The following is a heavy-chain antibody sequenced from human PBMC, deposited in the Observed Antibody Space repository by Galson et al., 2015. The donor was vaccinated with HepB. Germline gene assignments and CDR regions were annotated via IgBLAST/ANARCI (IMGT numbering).Heavy chain of an antibody. CDR1: GFTFSSYA. J-gene: IGHJ4*02. CDR3: ARALAKREKVAGTPSVMKY. Sequence: SLRLSCAASGFTFSSYAMHWVRQAPGKGLEWVAVISYDGSNKYYADSVKGRFTISRDNSKNTLYLQMNSLRAEDTAVYYCARALAKREKVAGTPSVMKYWGQGTLVAVSS. CDR2: ISYDGSNK. D-gene: IGHD1-14*01. V-gene: IGHV3-30*04.